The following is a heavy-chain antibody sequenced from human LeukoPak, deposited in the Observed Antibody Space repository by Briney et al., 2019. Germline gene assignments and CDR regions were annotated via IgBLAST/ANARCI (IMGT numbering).Heavy chain of an antibody. D-gene: IGHD5-18*01. CDR2: ISYDGSNK. CDR3: ARGWDTAMYFDY. J-gene: IGHJ4*02. V-gene: IGHV3-30*04. CDR1: GFTFSSYA. Sequence: PGGSLRLSCAASGFTFSSYAIHWVRQAPGKGLEWVAVISYDGSNKYYADSVKGRFTISRDNSNKTLYLQMNSLRAEDTAVYYCARGWDTAMYFDYWGQGTLVTVSS.